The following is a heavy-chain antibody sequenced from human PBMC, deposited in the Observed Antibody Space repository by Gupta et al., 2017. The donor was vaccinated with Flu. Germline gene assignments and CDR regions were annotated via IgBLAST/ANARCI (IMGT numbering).Heavy chain of an antibody. CDR2: IYYSGST. J-gene: IGHJ5*02. Sequence: IRQRPEKGLEWIGHIYYSGSTYYSPSLKSRVTMSVDTSKNQFSLKLSAVTAADTAVYYCARGFCSGGTCYSGGHNWFDPWGQGTLSTLSP. CDR3: ARGFCSGGTCYSGGHNWFDP. D-gene: IGHD2-15*01. V-gene: IGHV4-31*02.